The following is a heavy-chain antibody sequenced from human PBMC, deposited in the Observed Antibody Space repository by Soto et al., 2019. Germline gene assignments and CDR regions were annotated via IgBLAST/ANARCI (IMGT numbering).Heavy chain of an antibody. J-gene: IGHJ6*02. D-gene: IGHD3-3*01. Sequence: GGSLRLSCAASGFTVSGSAMHWVRQASGKGLEWVGRIRSKANSYATADAVSVKGRVTISSDDYKDTAYLQMNSLKTEDTAVYYCTRLPDFGSGYSPYYYYGMDVWGRGTTVTVSS. CDR3: TRLPDFGSGYSPYYYYGMDV. CDR2: IRSKANSYAT. V-gene: IGHV3-73*01. CDR1: GFTVSGSA.